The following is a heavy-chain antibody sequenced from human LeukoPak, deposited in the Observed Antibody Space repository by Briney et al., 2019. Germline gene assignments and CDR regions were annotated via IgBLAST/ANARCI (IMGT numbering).Heavy chain of an antibody. J-gene: IGHJ4*02. CDR1: GFTFSGSA. D-gene: IGHD3-9*01. V-gene: IGHV3-23*01. CDR3: AKVSESNYDILTGYYTPYHFDY. Sequence: GGSLRLSCAASGFTFSGSAMSWVRQAPGKGLEWVSGISDSGGSTFYADSVKGRFTISRDNSKNILYLQMNSLRADDTAVYYCAKVSESNYDILTGYYTPYHFDYWGQGTLVTVSS. CDR2: ISDSGGST.